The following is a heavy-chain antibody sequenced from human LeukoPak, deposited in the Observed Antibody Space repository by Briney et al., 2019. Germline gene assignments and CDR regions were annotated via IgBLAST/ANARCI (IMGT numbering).Heavy chain of an antibody. CDR3: ASPSGGYDYFDY. D-gene: IGHD5-12*01. Sequence: FQGRVTITRDTSASTAYMELSSLRSEDTAVYYCASPSGGYDYFDYWGQGTLVTVSS. V-gene: IGHV1-3*01. J-gene: IGHJ4*02.